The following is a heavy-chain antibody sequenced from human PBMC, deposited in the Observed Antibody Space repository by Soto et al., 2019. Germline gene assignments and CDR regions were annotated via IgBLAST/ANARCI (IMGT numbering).Heavy chain of an antibody. CDR1: GFIFSAYW. CDR2: IKQDGSEK. D-gene: IGHD4-17*01. J-gene: IGHJ6*02. CDR3: ARADYGDYYYFGMDV. V-gene: IGHV3-7*03. Sequence: PEGSLRLSCAASGFIFSAYWMNWVRQSPGKGLEWVANIKQDGSEKYYVDSVKGRFTISRDNGKNSLYLQMNSLRAEDTAVYYCARADYGDYYYFGMDVWGLGTPVTVSS.